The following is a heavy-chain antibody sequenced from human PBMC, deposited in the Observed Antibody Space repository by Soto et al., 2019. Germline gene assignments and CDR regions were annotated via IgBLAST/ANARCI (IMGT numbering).Heavy chain of an antibody. CDR2: IYWDDDK. CDR3: AYLPCSGGSCYWFSYSGMDV. CDR1: GFSLSTSGVG. Sequence: QITLKESGPPLAKPTQTLTLTCTFSGFSLSTSGVGVAWIRQPPGKALEWLALIYWDDDKRYRPSLETRLTVTKDTSKNQVVVSMTNMDSVDTATYYCAYLPCSGGSCYWFSYSGMDVWGQGTTVTVSS. V-gene: IGHV2-5*02. J-gene: IGHJ6*02. D-gene: IGHD2-15*01.